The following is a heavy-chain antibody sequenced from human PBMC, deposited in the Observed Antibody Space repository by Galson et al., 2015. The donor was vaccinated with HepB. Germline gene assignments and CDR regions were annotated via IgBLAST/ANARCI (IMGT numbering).Heavy chain of an antibody. V-gene: IGHV3-33*01. J-gene: IGHJ4*02. CDR2: IWYDASRQ. D-gene: IGHD2/OR15-2a*01. Sequence: SLRLSCAASGFTFSNYAFHWARQAPGKGLEWVAVIWYDASRQYYADYVKGRFTISRDNSKNTVYLEINSLRAEDTAVYYCARDFSPTNRVIGGRGGLDYWGQGTLVTVSS. CDR1: GFTFSNYA. CDR3: ARDFSPTNRVIGGRGGLDY.